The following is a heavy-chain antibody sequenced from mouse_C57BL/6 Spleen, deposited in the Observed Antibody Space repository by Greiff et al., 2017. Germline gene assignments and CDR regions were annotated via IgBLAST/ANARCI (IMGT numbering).Heavy chain of an antibody. CDR3: ASGGSNYDYAMDY. CDR2: IYPRDGST. CDR1: GYTFTSYD. D-gene: IGHD2-5*01. J-gene: IGHJ4*01. V-gene: IGHV1-85*01. Sequence: VKLVESGPELVKPGASVKLSCKASGYTFTSYDINWVKQRPGQGLEWIGWIYPRDGSTKYNEKFKGKATLTVDTSSSTAYMELHSLTSEDSAVYFCASGGSNYDYAMDYWGQGTSVTVSS.